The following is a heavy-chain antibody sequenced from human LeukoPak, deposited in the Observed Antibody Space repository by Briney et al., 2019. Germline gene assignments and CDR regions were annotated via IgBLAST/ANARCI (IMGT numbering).Heavy chain of an antibody. V-gene: IGHV4-39*07. CDR3: ATLLDGGYCSSTSCYNWFDP. CDR2: IYYSGST. CDR1: GGSISSSSYY. Sequence: PSETLSLTCTVSGGSISSSSYYWGWIRQPPGKGLEWIGSIYYSGSTYYNPSLKSRVTISVDTSKNQFSLKLSSVTAADTAVYYCATLLDGGYCSSTSCYNWFDPWGQGTLVTVSS. D-gene: IGHD2-2*01. J-gene: IGHJ5*02.